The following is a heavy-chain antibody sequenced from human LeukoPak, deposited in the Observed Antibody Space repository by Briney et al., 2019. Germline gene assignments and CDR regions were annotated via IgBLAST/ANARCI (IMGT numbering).Heavy chain of an antibody. CDR2: IYSSGTT. Sequence: PSETLSLTCIVSGGSISSYYWSWIRQPPGKGLEWFGNIYSSGTTNYNPSLKGRVTISVDTSKNQFSLKLSSVTAADTAVYYCARGKIWSPVYLSHWGQGTLVTVSS. V-gene: IGHV4-59*13. D-gene: IGHD3-10*01. CDR1: GGSISSYY. J-gene: IGHJ4*02. CDR3: ARGKIWSPVYLSH.